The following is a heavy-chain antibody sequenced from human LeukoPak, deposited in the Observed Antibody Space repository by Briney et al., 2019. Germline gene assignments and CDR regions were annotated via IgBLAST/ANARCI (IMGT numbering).Heavy chain of an antibody. V-gene: IGHV1-8*02. D-gene: IGHD3-22*01. CDR2: MNPNSGNT. J-gene: IGHJ4*02. CDR1: GYTFTSYG. CDR3: ARSPLYYYDSSGYVDY. Sequence: ASVKVSCKASGYTFTSYGINWVRQATGQGLEWMGWMNPNSGNTGYAQKFQGRVTMTRNTSISTAYMELSSLRSEDTAVYYCARSPLYYYDSSGYVDYWGQGTLVTVSS.